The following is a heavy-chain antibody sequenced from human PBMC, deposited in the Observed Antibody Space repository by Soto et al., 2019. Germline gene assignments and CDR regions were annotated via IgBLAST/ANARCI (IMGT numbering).Heavy chain of an antibody. V-gene: IGHV1-69*01. Sequence: QVQLVQSGAEVKKPGSSVKVSCKSSGGTFSTYTLAWVRQAPGLGLEWVGGIIPIFGTANYPQKFKGRVTITADESTSTAYMELSSLRSEDTAVYYCARMASAGTLNWFDPWGQGTLVTVSS. CDR1: GGTFSTYT. D-gene: IGHD6-13*01. J-gene: IGHJ5*02. CDR2: IIPIFGTA. CDR3: ARMASAGTLNWFDP.